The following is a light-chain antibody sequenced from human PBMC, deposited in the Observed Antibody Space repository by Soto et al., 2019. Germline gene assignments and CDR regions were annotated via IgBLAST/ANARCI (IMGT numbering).Light chain of an antibody. J-gene: IGLJ1*01. Sequence: QSVLTQPPSASGSPGQSVTIPCTGTKNDIGVYDFVSWYQHHPGKAPRLIIYEVVQRPSGVPDRFSGSKSGNTASLTVSGLQAADEADYFCKSYDGSNTYVFGSGTKFTVL. CDR3: KSYDGSNTYV. CDR1: KNDIGVYDF. V-gene: IGLV2-8*01. CDR2: EVV.